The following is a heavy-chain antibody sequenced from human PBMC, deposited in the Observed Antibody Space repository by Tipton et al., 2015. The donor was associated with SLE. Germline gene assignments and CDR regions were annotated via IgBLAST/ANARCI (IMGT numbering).Heavy chain of an antibody. J-gene: IGHJ5*02. Sequence: TLSLTCAVYGGSFSGYYWSWIRQPPGKGLEWIGEINHSGSTNYNPSLKSRVTISVDTSKNQSSLKLSSVTAADTAVYYCARGVDGRVGDWFDPWGQGTLVTVSS. CDR2: INHSGST. D-gene: IGHD5-12*01. CDR3: ARGVDGRVGDWFDP. V-gene: IGHV4-34*01. CDR1: GGSFSGYY.